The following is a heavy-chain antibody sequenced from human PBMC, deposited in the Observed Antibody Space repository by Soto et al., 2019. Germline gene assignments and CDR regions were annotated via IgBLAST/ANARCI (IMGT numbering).Heavy chain of an antibody. CDR3: AEDRGGYDPYFDY. Sequence: GGSLRLSCAASGFTFSSYAMSWVRQAPGKGLEWVSAISGSGGSTYYADSVKGRFTISRDNSKNTLYLQMSSLRAEDTAVYYCAEDRGGYDPYFDYWGQGTLVTVSS. CDR2: ISGSGGST. J-gene: IGHJ4*02. CDR1: GFTFSSYA. V-gene: IGHV3-23*01. D-gene: IGHD5-12*01.